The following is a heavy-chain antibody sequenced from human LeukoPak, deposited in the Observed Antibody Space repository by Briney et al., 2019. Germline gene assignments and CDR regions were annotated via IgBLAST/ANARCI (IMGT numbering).Heavy chain of an antibody. V-gene: IGHV3-21*01. CDR3: ARDSLSVDFDY. J-gene: IGHJ4*02. CDR2: ISSSSSYI. CDR1: GFTFSSYS. D-gene: IGHD5/OR15-5a*01. Sequence: GGSLRLSCAASGFTFSSYSMNWVRQAPGKGLEWVSSISSSSSYIYYADSVKGRFTISRDNAKNSLYLQMNSLRAEDTAVYYCARDSLSVDFDYWGQGTLVTVSS.